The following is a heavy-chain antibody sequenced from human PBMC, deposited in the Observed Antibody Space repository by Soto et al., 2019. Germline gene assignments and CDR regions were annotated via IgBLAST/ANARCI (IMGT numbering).Heavy chain of an antibody. D-gene: IGHD3-10*01. CDR2: ISSSSSYR. Sequence: GGSLRLSCAASGFTFSSYSMNWVRQAPGKGLEWVSSISSSSSYRYYSDSVKGRFTISRANAKNSLYLQMNSLRAEDTAVYYCAREHSTMVRGVSYGMDVWGQGTTVTVSS. CDR1: GFTFSSYS. J-gene: IGHJ6*02. V-gene: IGHV3-21*01. CDR3: AREHSTMVRGVSYGMDV.